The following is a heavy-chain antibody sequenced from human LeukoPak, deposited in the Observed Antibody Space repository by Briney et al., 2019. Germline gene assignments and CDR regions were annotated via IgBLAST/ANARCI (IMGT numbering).Heavy chain of an antibody. CDR1: GFTFSSYS. J-gene: IGHJ4*02. Sequence: GGSLRPSCAASGFTFSSYSMNWVRQAPGKGLEWVASVNTVSSYMYYADSMRGRFTISRDNAKNSLFLQMNSLRAEDTAVYYCARLRRNSDRSDFFYYYDHWGQGTLVTVSS. CDR2: VNTVSSYM. V-gene: IGHV3-21*01. CDR3: ARLRRNSDRSDFFYYYDH. D-gene: IGHD3-22*01.